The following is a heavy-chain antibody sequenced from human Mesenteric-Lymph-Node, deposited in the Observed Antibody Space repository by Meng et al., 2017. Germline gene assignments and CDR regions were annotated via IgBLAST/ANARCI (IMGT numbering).Heavy chain of an antibody. Sequence: SETLSLTCAVYGSFFTGYYWSWVRQSPGKGLEWIGQINHGGSTNYNPSLKSRVTISIDTSNNQVSLKLTSVTAADTAVYYCARHFNSGTYALDYWGQGTLVTVSS. V-gene: IGHV4-34*01. CDR3: ARHFNSGTYALDY. J-gene: IGHJ4*02. CDR2: INHGGST. D-gene: IGHD3-10*01. CDR1: GSFFTGYY.